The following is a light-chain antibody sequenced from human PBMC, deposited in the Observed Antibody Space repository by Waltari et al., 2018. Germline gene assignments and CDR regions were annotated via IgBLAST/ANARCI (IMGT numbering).Light chain of an antibody. CDR1: QSIRTY. CDR2: KAS. CDR3: QQYHSLPFT. V-gene: IGKV1-5*01. Sequence: DIQMTQSPSSLSESVGDKVTITCQASQSIRTYLAWYQQKPGKAPKPLIYKASNLEDGVPSRFSGSGSGTVFTLTISSLQPEDFASYSCQQYHSLPFTFGPGTKLDIK. J-gene: IGKJ3*01.